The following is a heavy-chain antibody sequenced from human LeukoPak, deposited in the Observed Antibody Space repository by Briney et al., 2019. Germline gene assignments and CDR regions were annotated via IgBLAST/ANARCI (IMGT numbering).Heavy chain of an antibody. Sequence: AAVKVSCKTFNYTFTAYGINWGRQAPGQGVVWLGSIRSNNGKTNYAQKLQGRVTLTTDTTTSTAYMELRSLRSDGTAIYYCARDYSSGWYAIDYWGEGALITVSP. V-gene: IGHV1-18*01. CDR2: IRSNNGKT. D-gene: IGHD6-19*01. J-gene: IGHJ4*02. CDR1: NYTFTAYG. CDR3: ARDYSSGWYAIDY.